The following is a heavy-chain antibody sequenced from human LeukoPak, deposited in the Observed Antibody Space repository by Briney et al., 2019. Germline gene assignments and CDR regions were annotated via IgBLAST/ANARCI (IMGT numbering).Heavy chain of an antibody. D-gene: IGHD3-10*01. Sequence: GSLRLSCAASGFTFSDYSMNWVRQAPGKGLEWVSSISSSSSYIYYADSVKGRFTISRDNAKNSLYLQMNSLRAEDTAVYYCARALSGATMVRGVIIGAFDYWGQGTLVTVSS. CDR2: ISSSSSYI. CDR3: ARALSGATMVRGVIIGAFDY. CDR1: GFTFSDYS. J-gene: IGHJ4*02. V-gene: IGHV3-21*01.